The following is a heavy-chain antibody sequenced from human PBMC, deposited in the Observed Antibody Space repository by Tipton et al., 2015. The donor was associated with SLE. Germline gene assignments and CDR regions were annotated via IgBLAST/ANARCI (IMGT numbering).Heavy chain of an antibody. CDR2: LYYSGNT. D-gene: IGHD2-8*01. CDR1: GGSIRSSRHF. Sequence: TLSLTCTVSGGSIRSSRHFWGWIRQPPGKGLEWIGVLYYSGNTYYNPSLKSPVTLSIDTSKNQFSLKMRSVTAADTAVYFCARGYCSDGACYGFGFFDYWGQGNLVTVSP. CDR3: ARGYCSDGACYGFGFFDY. V-gene: IGHV4-39*07. J-gene: IGHJ4*02.